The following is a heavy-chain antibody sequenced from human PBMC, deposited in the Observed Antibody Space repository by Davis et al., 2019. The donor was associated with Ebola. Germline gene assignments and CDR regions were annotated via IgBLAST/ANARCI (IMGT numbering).Heavy chain of an antibody. D-gene: IGHD3-10*01. CDR3: ARGRYGSGSYYTSYYYGMDV. CDR2: INHSGST. Sequence: SETLSLTCAVSGGSISSGDYSWSWIRQPPGKGLEWIGEINHSGSTNYNPSLKSRVTISVDTSKNQFSLKLSSVTAADTAVYYCARGRYGSGSYYTSYYYGMDVWGQGTTVTVSS. CDR1: GGSISSGDYS. V-gene: IGHV4-34*01. J-gene: IGHJ6*02.